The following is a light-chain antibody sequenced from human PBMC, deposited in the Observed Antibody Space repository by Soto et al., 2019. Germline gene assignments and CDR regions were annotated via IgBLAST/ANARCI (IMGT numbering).Light chain of an antibody. Sequence: DIQLTQSPSFLSASVGDRVTITCRASQGTSSYLAWFQQKPGRAPKLLIYAASTLQSGVPSRFSGSGSGTDFTLTISSLQPEDFATYYCQQANSFPLTFGGGTKVDIK. CDR1: QGTSSY. V-gene: IGKV1-12*01. CDR3: QQANSFPLT. J-gene: IGKJ4*01. CDR2: AAS.